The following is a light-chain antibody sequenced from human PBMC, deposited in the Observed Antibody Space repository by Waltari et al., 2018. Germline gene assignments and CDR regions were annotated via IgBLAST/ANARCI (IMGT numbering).Light chain of an antibody. Sequence: DVQMTQSPSSLSASVGDGVTITCRASQTIGHYLNWLQQRPGKAPKLLIYATSDLQSGVPSRFSGSGSGTDFTLTISSLQPEDSATYYCQQTFSAFRTFGGGTKVEIK. CDR3: QQTFSAFRT. V-gene: IGKV1-39*01. CDR2: ATS. CDR1: QTIGHY. J-gene: IGKJ4*01.